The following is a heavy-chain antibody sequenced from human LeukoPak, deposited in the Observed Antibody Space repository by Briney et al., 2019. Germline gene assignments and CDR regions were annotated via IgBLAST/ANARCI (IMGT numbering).Heavy chain of an antibody. J-gene: IGHJ4*02. CDR3: ARGYCRDDICQVFPY. CDR1: GGSVSSYY. V-gene: IGHV4-59*02. D-gene: IGHD2-21*02. CDR2: MSYSGRT. Sequence: SETLSLTCTVSGGSVSSYYWSWIRQTPEKGLEWVGYMSYSGRTDYGPSLKSRVTMSVDTSKNQFSLKMSYVTAADTGVYYCARGYCRDDICQVFPYWGQGTLVTVSS.